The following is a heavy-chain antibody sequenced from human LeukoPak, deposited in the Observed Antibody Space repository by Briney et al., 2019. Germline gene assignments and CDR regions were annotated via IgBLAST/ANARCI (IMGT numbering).Heavy chain of an antibody. CDR1: GYTFTSYG. V-gene: IGHV1-18*01. CDR3: ARAEYYDFWSGPIDY. Sequence: ASVKVSCKASGYTFTSYGISWVRQAPGQGLEWMGWISAYTGNTDYAQKLQGRVTMTTDTSTSTAYMELRSLRSDDTSVYYRARAEYYDFWSGPIDYWGQRTLVTVSS. J-gene: IGHJ4*02. CDR2: ISAYTGNT. D-gene: IGHD3-3*01.